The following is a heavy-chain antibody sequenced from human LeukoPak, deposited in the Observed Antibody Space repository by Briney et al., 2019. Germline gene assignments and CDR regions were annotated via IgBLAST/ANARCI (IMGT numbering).Heavy chain of an antibody. J-gene: IGHJ4*02. CDR1: GFTFSRYS. Sequence: PGGSLRLSCAASGFTFSRYSMNWVRQAPGKGLEWVSSISSSSSYIYYADSVKGRFTISRDNAKNSLYLQMNSLRAEDTAVYYCARDSLFGGDLDFDYWGQGTLVTVSS. CDR3: ARDSLFGGDLDFDY. V-gene: IGHV3-21*01. D-gene: IGHD2-21*02. CDR2: ISSSSSYI.